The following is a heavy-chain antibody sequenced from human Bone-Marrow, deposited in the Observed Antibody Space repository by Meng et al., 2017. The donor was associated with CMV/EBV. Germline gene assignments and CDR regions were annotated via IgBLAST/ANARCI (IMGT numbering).Heavy chain of an antibody. V-gene: IGHV3-30*04. Sequence: GESLKISCAASGFTFSSYAMHWVRQAPGKGLEWVAVISYDGSNKYYADSVKGRFTISRDNSKNTLYLQMNSLRAEDTAVYYCARDLIAARTNYYYGMDVWGQGPTVTVSS. CDR3: ARDLIAARTNYYYGMDV. D-gene: IGHD6-6*01. J-gene: IGHJ6*01. CDR1: GFTFSSYA. CDR2: ISYDGSNK.